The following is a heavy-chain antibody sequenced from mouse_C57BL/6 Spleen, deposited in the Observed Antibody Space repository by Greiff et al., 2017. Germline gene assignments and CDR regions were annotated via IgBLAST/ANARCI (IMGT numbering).Heavy chain of an antibody. Sequence: VQLQQPGAELVRPGSSVKLSCKASGYTFTSYWMHWVKQRPIQGLEWIGNIDPSDSETHYNQKFKDKATLTVDKSSSTAYMQLSSLTSEDSAVYYWARRYYGSSHYYAMDYWGQGTSVTVSS. V-gene: IGHV1-52*01. D-gene: IGHD1-1*01. CDR2: IDPSDSET. J-gene: IGHJ4*01. CDR1: GYTFTSYW. CDR3: ARRYYGSSHYYAMDY.